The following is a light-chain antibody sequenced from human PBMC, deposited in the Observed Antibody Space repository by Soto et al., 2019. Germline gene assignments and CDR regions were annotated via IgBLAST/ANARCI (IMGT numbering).Light chain of an antibody. CDR3: QQYGRSGT. J-gene: IGKJ1*01. CDR1: QTVYSN. CDR2: ATS. Sequence: EIVMTQSPATLSVSPGERATLSCRASQTVYSNVAWYQQKPVQAPRLLIYATSSRATGIPDRFSGSGSGTDFTLTISRLEPEDFAVYYCQQYGRSGTFGQGTKVDIK. V-gene: IGKV3-20*01.